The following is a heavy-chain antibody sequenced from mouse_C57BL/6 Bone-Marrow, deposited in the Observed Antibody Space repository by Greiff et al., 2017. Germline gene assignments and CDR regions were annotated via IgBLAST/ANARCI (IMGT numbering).Heavy chain of an antibody. Sequence: QVQLQQSGAELVRPGASVTLSCKASGYTFTDYEMHWVKQTPVHGLEWIGAIDPETGGTAYNQKFKGKAILTADKSSSTAYMELRSLTSEDSAVYYCTRERDDSNSTDYWGQGTSVTVSS. J-gene: IGHJ4*01. CDR3: TRERDDSNSTDY. D-gene: IGHD2-5*01. CDR1: GYTFTDYE. CDR2: IDPETGGT. V-gene: IGHV1-15*01.